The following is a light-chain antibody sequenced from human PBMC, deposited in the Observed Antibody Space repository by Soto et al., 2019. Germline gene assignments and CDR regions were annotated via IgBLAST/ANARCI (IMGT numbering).Light chain of an antibody. CDR2: EVS. Sequence: QSVLTQPASVSGSPGQSITISCTGTSSDVGDYNYVSWYQQHPGKAPKFMIYEVSNRPSGVSNRFSGSKSGNTASLTISGLQAEDEADYYCSSYAGRSTYVVFGGGTKVTVL. CDR1: SSDVGDYNY. V-gene: IGLV2-14*01. J-gene: IGLJ2*01. CDR3: SSYAGRSTYVV.